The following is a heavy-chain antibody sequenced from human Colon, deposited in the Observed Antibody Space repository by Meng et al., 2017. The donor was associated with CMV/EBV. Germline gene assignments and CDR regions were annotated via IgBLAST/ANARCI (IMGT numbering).Heavy chain of an antibody. CDR3: VRDKGTGAFDF. CDR1: GVTFASFP. Sequence: SCLASGVTFASFPMNWVRQAPGKGLEWVAFISYDGSKQKYADSVTGRFTISRDTPKDTLYLELNSLKTDDTATYYCVRDKGTGAFDFWGQGSLVTVSS. J-gene: IGHJ4*02. V-gene: IGHV3-30*04. CDR2: ISYDGSKQ. D-gene: IGHD3/OR15-3a*01.